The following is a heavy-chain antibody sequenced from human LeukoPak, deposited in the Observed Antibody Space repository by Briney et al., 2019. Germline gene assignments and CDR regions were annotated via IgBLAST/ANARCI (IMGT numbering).Heavy chain of an antibody. CDR2: ISFDGGKK. V-gene: IGHV3-30*18. CDR3: AKELAAGGPQDY. Sequence: PGGSLRLSCAASGFTFSSYAMSWVRQAPGKGLEWVAVISFDGGKKYYADSVKGRFTISRDNSKKTLYLQMNSLRAEDTAVYYCAKELAAGGPQDYWGQGTLVTVSS. D-gene: IGHD6-13*01. CDR1: GFTFSSYA. J-gene: IGHJ4*02.